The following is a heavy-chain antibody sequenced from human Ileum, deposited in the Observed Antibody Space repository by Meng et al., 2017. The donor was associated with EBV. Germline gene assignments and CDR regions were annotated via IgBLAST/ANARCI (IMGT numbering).Heavy chain of an antibody. CDR2: ISTNTGNP. CDR3: ARDSGYTRSWSGDY. Sequence: QVHLVQSGSELKKPGASVKVFCKASGYTFTRNAINWVRQAPGQGLEWMGWISTNTGNPTYAQGFAGRFVFSLDTSVSTAYLQISGLKAEDTAIYYCARDSGYTRSWSGDYWGQGTLVTVSS. CDR1: GYTFTRNA. J-gene: IGHJ4*02. D-gene: IGHD6-13*01. V-gene: IGHV7-4-1*02.